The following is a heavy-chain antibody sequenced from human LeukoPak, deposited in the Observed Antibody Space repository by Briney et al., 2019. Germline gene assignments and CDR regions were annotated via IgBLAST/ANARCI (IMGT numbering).Heavy chain of an antibody. J-gene: IGHJ6*03. V-gene: IGHV4-59*12. CDR2: IYYSGST. D-gene: IGHD5-12*01. Sequence: SETLSLTCTVSGGSISSYYWSWIRQPPGKGLEWSGYIYYSGSTNYNPSLKSRVTISVYTSKNQFSLKLSSVTAADTAVYYCSYSGYDYYYYYMDVWGKGTTVTVSS. CDR1: GGSISSYY. CDR3: SYSGYDYYYYYMDV.